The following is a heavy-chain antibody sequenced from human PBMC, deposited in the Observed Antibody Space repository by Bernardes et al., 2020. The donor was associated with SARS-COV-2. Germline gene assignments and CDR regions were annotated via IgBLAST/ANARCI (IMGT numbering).Heavy chain of an antibody. CDR3: ATSELRLLEWLPFFDH. D-gene: IGHD3-3*01. V-gene: IGHV1-24*01. CDR1: GSTLSELT. Sequence: ASVKVSCKVFGSTLSELTMHWVRQAPGKGLEWMGGFDPEDGEKIYAQKFQGRVTMTEDTSTDTAYMELSSLRSEDTAVYYCATSELRLLEWLPFFDHWGQGRLVTVSS. CDR2: FDPEDGEK. J-gene: IGHJ4*02.